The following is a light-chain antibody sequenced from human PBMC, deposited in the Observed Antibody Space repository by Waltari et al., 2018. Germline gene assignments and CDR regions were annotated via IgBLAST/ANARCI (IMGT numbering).Light chain of an antibody. CDR2: DVS. J-gene: IGLJ1*01. V-gene: IGLV2-14*03. Sequence: QSALTQPASVSGSPGQSITISCTGTSSDVGGYDYVSWYQQHPGKAPKLILYDVSNRPLEVSHRFSGSKSGNTASLTISGLQADDEAEYYCGSYTSSTTLAFGIGTKVTVL. CDR1: SSDVGGYDY. CDR3: GSYTSSTTLA.